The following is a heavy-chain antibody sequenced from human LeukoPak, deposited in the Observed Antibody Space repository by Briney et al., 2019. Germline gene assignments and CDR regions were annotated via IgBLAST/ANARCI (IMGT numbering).Heavy chain of an antibody. CDR3: ARSPNRAFDI. CDR1: GGSISSGYY. V-gene: IGHV4-38-2*02. J-gene: IGHJ3*02. CDR2: IYHSGST. Sequence: SETLSLTCTVSGGSISSGYYWGWIRQPPGKGLEWIGNIYHSGSTYYNPSLKSRVTISVDTSKNQFSLKLSSVTAADTAVYYCARSPNRAFDIWGQGTMVTVSS.